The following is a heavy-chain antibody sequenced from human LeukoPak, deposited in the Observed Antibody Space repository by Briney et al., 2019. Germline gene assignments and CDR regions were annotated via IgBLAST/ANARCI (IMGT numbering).Heavy chain of an antibody. Sequence: PSETLSLTCAVYGGSFSGYYWSWIRQPPGKGREWIGEINHSGSTNYNPSLKSRVTISVDTSKNQFSLKLSSVTAADTAVYYCARCVTRAPPDYWGQGTLVTVSS. CDR2: INHSGST. J-gene: IGHJ4*02. D-gene: IGHD5-18*01. CDR1: GGSFSGYY. CDR3: ARCVTRAPPDY. V-gene: IGHV4-34*01.